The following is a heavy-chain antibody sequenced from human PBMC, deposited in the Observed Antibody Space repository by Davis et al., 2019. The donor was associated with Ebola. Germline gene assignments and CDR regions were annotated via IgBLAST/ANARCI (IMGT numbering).Heavy chain of an antibody. V-gene: IGHV4-39*01. CDR1: GASISSRSYY. D-gene: IGHD1-26*01. CDR3: AKPWYSGTYYDAYDI. J-gene: IGHJ3*02. CDR2: FSYGDNTP. Sequence: SETLSLTCTVSGASISSRSYYWGWIRQPPGKGLECVGSFSYGDNTPYYNPSLRTRVTISVDTSRNQFSLKLSSATAADTAVYYCAKPWYSGTYYDAYDIWGQGTMVAVSS.